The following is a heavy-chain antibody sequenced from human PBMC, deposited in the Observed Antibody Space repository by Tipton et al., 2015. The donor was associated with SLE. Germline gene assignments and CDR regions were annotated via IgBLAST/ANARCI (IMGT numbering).Heavy chain of an antibody. CDR1: GGSISSYY. CDR2: IYYSGST. CDR3: ARDLTIFGVVRDY. D-gene: IGHD3-3*01. V-gene: IGHV4-59*12. J-gene: IGHJ4*02. Sequence: TLSLTCTVSGGSISSYYWSWIRQPPGKGLEWIGYIYYSGSTNYNPSLKSRVTISVDTSKNQFSLNLSSVTAADTAVYYCARDLTIFGVVRDYWGQGTLVTVSS.